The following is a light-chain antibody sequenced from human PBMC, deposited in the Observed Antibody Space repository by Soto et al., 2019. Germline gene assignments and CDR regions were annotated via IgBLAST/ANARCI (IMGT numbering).Light chain of an antibody. CDR2: GAS. J-gene: IGKJ2*01. Sequence: EIVLTQSPGTLSLSPGERATLSCRASQSVSSNYLAWYQQKPGQAPRLLIYGASSRATGIPDRFSGSGSGTDFTLTISRLEPEESAVYYCQQYGRSAYTFGQGTTLEIK. CDR3: QQYGRSAYT. CDR1: QSVSSNY. V-gene: IGKV3-20*01.